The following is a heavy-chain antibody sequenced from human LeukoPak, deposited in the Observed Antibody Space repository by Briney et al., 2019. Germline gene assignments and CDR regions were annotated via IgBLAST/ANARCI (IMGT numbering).Heavy chain of an antibody. J-gene: IGHJ4*02. CDR2: ISGSGGST. V-gene: IGHV3-23*01. CDR3: AKDLSSYDFWSGCPGY. CDR1: GFTFSSYA. Sequence: GGSLRLSCAASGFTFSSYAMSWVRQAPGKGLEWVSAISGSGGSTYYADSVKGRFTISRDNSKNTLYLQMNSLRAEDTAVYYCAKDLSSYDFWSGCPGYWGQGTLVTVSS. D-gene: IGHD3-3*01.